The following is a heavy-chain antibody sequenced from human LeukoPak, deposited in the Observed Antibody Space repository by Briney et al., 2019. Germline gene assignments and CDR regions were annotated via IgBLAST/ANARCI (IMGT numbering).Heavy chain of an antibody. J-gene: IGHJ4*02. Sequence: SETLSLTCAVSGYSISSGYYWGWIRQPPGKGLVWIGSIYHSGSTYYNSSLKSRVTISVDTSKNQFSLKLSSVTASDTAVYYCAAYDSSGYFFDYWGQGTLVTVSS. D-gene: IGHD3-22*01. V-gene: IGHV4-38-2*01. CDR3: AAYDSSGYFFDY. CDR2: IYHSGST. CDR1: GYSISSGYY.